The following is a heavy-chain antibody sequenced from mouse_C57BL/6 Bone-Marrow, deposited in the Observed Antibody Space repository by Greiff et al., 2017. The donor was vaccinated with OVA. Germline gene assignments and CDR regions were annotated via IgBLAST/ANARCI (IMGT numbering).Heavy chain of an antibody. CDR2: IDPESYDT. V-gene: IGHV14-4*01. CDR3: TEIAY. Sequence: EVKLMESGAELVRPGASVKLSCTVSGFNIKDDYIHWVKQRPEQGLEWIGWIDPESYDTEYASKFKGKATLTADTTSNTSFLQLSSLTSEDTAVYYCTEIAYWGQGTLVTVSA. CDR1: GFNIKDDY. J-gene: IGHJ3*01.